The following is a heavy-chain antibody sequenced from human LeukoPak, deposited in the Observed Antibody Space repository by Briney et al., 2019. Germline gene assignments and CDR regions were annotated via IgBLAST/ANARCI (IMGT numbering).Heavy chain of an antibody. CDR3: ARDYSQVAWSDY. CDR1: GYTFTGYY. V-gene: IGHV1-2*02. Sequence: ASVKVSCKASGYTFTGYYMHWVRQAPGQGLVWMGWINPNSGGTNYAQKFQGRVTMTRDTSISTAYMELSRLRSDDTAVYYCARDYSQVAWSDYWGQGTLVTVSS. CDR2: INPNSGGT. J-gene: IGHJ4*02. D-gene: IGHD2-15*01.